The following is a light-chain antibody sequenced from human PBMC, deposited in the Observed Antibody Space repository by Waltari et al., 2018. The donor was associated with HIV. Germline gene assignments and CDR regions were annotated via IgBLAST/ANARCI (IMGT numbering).Light chain of an antibody. CDR1: QSVSSTY. V-gene: IGKV3-20*01. J-gene: IGKJ4*01. Sequence: EFVLTQSPGTLSLSPGERATLSCRASQSVSSTYFGWYQQKPGQAPRLLIYAASSRATGIPDRFSGSGSGTDFTLTISRLEPEDFAVYYCQQYSSSFPVTFGGGTKVEIK. CDR2: AAS. CDR3: QQYSSSFPVT.